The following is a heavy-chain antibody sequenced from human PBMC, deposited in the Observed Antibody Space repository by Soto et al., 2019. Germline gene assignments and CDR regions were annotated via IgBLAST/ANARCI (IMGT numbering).Heavy chain of an antibody. CDR1: GFTFSNEW. D-gene: IGHD6-19*01. V-gene: IGHV3-15*01. CDR2: IKSKADGGAT. Sequence: EGQLVESGGGLVKPGGSLRLSCAASGFTFSNEWMNWVRQAPGKGLEWVGRIKSKADGGATDYAAPVKGRFTVSRDDSTNTLYMQMSSLKTEDTALYYCSAVRAVPGYDYWGQGTLVTVSS. CDR3: SAVRAVPGYDY. J-gene: IGHJ4*02.